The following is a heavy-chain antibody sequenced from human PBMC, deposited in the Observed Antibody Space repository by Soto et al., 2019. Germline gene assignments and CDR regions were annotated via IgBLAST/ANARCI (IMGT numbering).Heavy chain of an antibody. V-gene: IGHV4-4*02. J-gene: IGHJ4*02. D-gene: IGHD2-21*02. CDR1: GDSISSDKW. CDR3: ARGGAWKFAF. CDR2: IHHRGTT. Sequence: QVQLQESGPGLVKPSGTLSLTCDVSGDSISSDKWWSWVRQSPGRGLEWIGEIHHRGTTNCNPSLKSRVTISIEKSKNQFSLEMTSLTAADTAIYYCARGGAWKFAFWGQGSLVTVSS.